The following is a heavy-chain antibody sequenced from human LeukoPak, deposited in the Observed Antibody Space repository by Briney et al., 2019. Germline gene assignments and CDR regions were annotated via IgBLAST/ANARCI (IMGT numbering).Heavy chain of an antibody. J-gene: IGHJ4*02. D-gene: IGHD4-11*01. V-gene: IGHV3-20*04. CDR3: ARIFDDYSNYGGWYFDY. Sequence: PGGSLRLSCAASGFTFSSYAMHWVRQAPGKGLEWASGINWSDGSTAYADSVKGRFTISRDNAKNSLYLQMNSLRAEDTAVYYCARIFDDYSNYGGWYFDYWGQGTLVTVSS. CDR1: GFTFSSYA. CDR2: INWSDGST.